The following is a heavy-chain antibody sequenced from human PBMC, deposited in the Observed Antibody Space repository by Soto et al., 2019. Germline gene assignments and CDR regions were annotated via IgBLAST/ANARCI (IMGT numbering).Heavy chain of an antibody. J-gene: IGHJ4*02. V-gene: IGHV3-48*02. CDR3: ARVRSPGSFRGVIRQSVFDW. Sequence: GGSLRLSCAASGFTFSSFGMNWVRRAPGKGLEWVSYISYSSSTTFYADSVKGRFTISRDNAKSSLYLQMNSLRDEDTAVYYCARVRSPGSFRGVIRQSVFDWWSQGALDTVSS. CDR2: ISYSSSTT. D-gene: IGHD3-10*01. CDR1: GFTFSSFG.